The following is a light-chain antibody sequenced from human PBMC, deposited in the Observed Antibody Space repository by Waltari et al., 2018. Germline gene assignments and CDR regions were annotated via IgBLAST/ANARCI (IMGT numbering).Light chain of an antibody. V-gene: IGLV2-14*01. Sequence: QSGLTQPASVSGPPGQSITISCTGSSSDIGGYNYVSWYQQHPGKAPKLIIYDVTKRPSGVSNRFSATKSGDTASLTISGLQAEDEADYYCKSFRSSDTYVFGTGTRVTVL. CDR1: SSDIGGYNY. CDR2: DVT. CDR3: KSFRSSDTYV. J-gene: IGLJ1*01.